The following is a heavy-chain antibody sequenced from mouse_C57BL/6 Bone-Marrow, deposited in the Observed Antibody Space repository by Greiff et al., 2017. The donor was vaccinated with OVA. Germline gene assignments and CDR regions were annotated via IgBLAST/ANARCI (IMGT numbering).Heavy chain of an antibody. Sequence: VHVKQSGPELVKPGASVKIPCKASGYTFTDYNMDWVKQSHGKSLEWIGDINPNNGGTIYNQKFKGKATLTVDKSSSTAYMELRSLTSEDTAVYYCARLGIFIYYYGFWYFDVWGTGTTVTVSS. D-gene: IGHD1-1*01. V-gene: IGHV1-18*01. CDR2: INPNNGGT. CDR3: ARLGIFIYYYGFWYFDV. CDR1: GYTFTDYN. J-gene: IGHJ1*03.